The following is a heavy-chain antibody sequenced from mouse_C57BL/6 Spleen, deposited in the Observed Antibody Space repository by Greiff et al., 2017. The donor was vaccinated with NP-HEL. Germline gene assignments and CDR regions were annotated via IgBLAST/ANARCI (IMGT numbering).Heavy chain of an antibody. CDR3: TRAEDGNYAWFAY. J-gene: IGHJ3*01. CDR2: ISSGGDYI. V-gene: IGHV5-9-1*02. Sequence: EVKVEESGGGLVKPGGSLKLSCAASGFTFSSYAMSWVRQTPEKRLEWVAYISSGGDYIYYADTVKGRFTISRDNARNTLYLQMSSLKSEDTAMYYCTRAEDGNYAWFAYWGQGTLVTVSA. D-gene: IGHD2-1*01. CDR1: GFTFSSYA.